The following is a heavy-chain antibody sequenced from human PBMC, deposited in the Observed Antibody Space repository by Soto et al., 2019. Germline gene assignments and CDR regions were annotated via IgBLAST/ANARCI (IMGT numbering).Heavy chain of an antibody. J-gene: IGHJ4*02. CDR1: GYSFTSYW. CDR3: ERGKYSSPRGGLDG. V-gene: IGHV5-51*01. D-gene: IGHD3-22*01. Sequence: PGESLKISCKGSGYSFTSYWISWVRQMPGKGLEWMGTIYPDDPDTRYSPSFQGQVTISADKSIQTAYLQWGSLKASDSALYYCERGKYSSPRGGLDGWGQGTPVTVSS. CDR2: IYPDDPDT.